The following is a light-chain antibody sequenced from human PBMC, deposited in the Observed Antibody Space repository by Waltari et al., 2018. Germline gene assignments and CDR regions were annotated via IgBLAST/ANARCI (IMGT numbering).Light chain of an antibody. J-gene: IGKJ5*01. CDR2: DAS. CDR1: QSVSSY. Sequence: EIVLTQSPATLSLSPGERATLSCRASQSVSSYLGWYQQTPGQAPRLLIYDASNRATGIPARFSGSGSGTDFTLTISSLEPEDFAVYYCQQRSDWPPHFGQGT. V-gene: IGKV3-11*01. CDR3: QQRSDWPPH.